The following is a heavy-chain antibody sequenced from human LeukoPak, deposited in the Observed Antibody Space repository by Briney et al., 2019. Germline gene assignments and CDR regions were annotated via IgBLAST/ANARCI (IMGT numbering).Heavy chain of an antibody. Sequence: PSETLSLTCAVYGGSFSGYYWSWIRQPPGKGLEWIGEINHSGSTNYNPSLKSRVTISVDTSKNQFSLKLSSVTAADTAVYYCARGRGLYYDYIWGSYRYTRTFDPWGQGTLVTVSS. CDR1: GGSFSGYY. V-gene: IGHV4-34*01. CDR3: ARGRGLYYDYIWGSYRYTRTFDP. D-gene: IGHD3-16*02. J-gene: IGHJ5*02. CDR2: INHSGST.